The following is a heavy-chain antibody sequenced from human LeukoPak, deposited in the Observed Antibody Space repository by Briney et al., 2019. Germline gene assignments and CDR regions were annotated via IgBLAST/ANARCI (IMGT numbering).Heavy chain of an antibody. D-gene: IGHD3-22*01. Sequence: PGGSLRLSCAASGFTFSSYAMSWVRQAPGKGLEWVSAISGSGGSTYYADSVKGRFTISRDNSKNTLYLQMNSLRAEDTAVYYCARDGHYYDSSGYSVYWGQGTLVTVSP. J-gene: IGHJ4*02. CDR2: ISGSGGST. CDR3: ARDGHYYDSSGYSVY. V-gene: IGHV3-23*01. CDR1: GFTFSSYA.